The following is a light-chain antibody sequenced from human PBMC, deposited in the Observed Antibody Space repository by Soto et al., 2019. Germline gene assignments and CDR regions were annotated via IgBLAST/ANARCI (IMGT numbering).Light chain of an antibody. CDR2: DAS. CDR3: QQRSNWRGSIT. J-gene: IGKJ5*01. CDR1: QSVSSY. V-gene: IGKV3-11*01. Sequence: EIVLTQSPATLSVSPGERATLSCRASQSVSSYLAWYQQKPGQAPRLLIYDASNRATGIPARFSGSGSGTDFTLTISSLEPEDFAVYYCQQRSNWRGSITFGQGTRLEIK.